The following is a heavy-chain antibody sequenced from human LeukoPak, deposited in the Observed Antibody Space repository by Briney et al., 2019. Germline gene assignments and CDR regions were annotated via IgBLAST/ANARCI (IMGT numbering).Heavy chain of an antibody. CDR3: ARDTDYYGSGRQGYFDH. J-gene: IGHJ1*01. V-gene: IGHV3-66*01. CDR2: IFSGGET. D-gene: IGHD3-10*01. Sequence: PGGSLRLSCAVSGFSISDNFMGWVRQTPGKGLEWVSLIFSGGETYSADSVKGRFAISKDNSRNTLHLQMHSLRVEDTAMYYCARDTDYYGSGRQGYFDHWGQGTLVTVSS. CDR1: GFSISDNF.